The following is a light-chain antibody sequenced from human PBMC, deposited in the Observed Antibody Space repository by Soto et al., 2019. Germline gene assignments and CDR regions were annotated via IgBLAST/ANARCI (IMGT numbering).Light chain of an antibody. CDR1: SSDIGGYNY. Sequence: QSALTQPPSASGSPGQSVTISCTGTSSDIGGYNYVSWYQQHPGKAPKLMIYELSKRPSGVPDRFSGSKSGNTASLTVSGLQAEDEADSYCSSHAGSNNFVVFGGGTQLTVL. CDR2: ELS. J-gene: IGLJ2*01. V-gene: IGLV2-8*01. CDR3: SSHAGSNNFVV.